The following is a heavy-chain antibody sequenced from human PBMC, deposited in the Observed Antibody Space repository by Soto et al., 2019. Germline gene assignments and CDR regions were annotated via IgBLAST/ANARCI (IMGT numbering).Heavy chain of an antibody. CDR1: GGSVSSGSYY. CDR3: ARVNRITMIVVVNTGWFDP. CDR2: IYYSGST. Sequence: SETLSLTCTVSGGSVSSGSYYWSWIRQPPGKGLEWIGYIYYSGSTNYNPSLKSRVTISVDTSKNQFSLKLSSVTAADTAVYYCARVNRITMIVVVNTGWFDPWGQGTLVTVSS. J-gene: IGHJ5*02. D-gene: IGHD3-22*01. V-gene: IGHV4-61*01.